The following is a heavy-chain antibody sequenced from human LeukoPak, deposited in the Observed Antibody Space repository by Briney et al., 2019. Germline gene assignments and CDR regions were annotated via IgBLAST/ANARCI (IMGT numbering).Heavy chain of an antibody. CDR3: ARAYYDFWSGYYDWFDP. CDR2: MNPNSGNT. D-gene: IGHD3-3*01. CDR1: GYTFTSYD. Sequence: ASVKVTCKASGYTFTSYDINWVRQATGQGLEWMGWMNPNSGNTGYAQKFQGRVTMTRNTSISTAYVELSSLRSEDTAVYYCARAYYDFWSGYYDWFDPWGQGTLVTVSS. V-gene: IGHV1-8*01. J-gene: IGHJ5*02.